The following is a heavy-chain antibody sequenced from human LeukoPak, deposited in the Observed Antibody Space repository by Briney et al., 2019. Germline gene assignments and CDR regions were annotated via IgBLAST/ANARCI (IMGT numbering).Heavy chain of an antibody. J-gene: IGHJ6*03. CDR3: ARVRGDIVVVPAAPVRLKPNYYYYYMDV. V-gene: IGHV4-34*01. D-gene: IGHD2-2*01. Sequence: SGSTNYNPSLKSRVTISVDTSKNQFSLKLSSVTAADTAVYYCARVRGDIVVVPAAPVRLKPNYYYYYMDVWGKGTTVTVSS. CDR2: SGST.